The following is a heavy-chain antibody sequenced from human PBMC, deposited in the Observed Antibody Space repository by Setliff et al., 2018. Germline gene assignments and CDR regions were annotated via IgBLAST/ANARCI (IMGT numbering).Heavy chain of an antibody. CDR2: ISPYSGNT. Sequence: ASVKVSCKASGFRFTNFGFSWVRQAPGQGLEWLGSISPYSGNTNYPQWLQDRVTITRDTSTSTAYMELSSLRSEDTAVYYCAREGVDSRSSTDYRYYMDVWGKGTTVTVSS. V-gene: IGHV1-18*01. CDR1: GFRFTNFG. CDR3: AREGVDSRSSTDYRYYMDV. D-gene: IGHD6-6*01. J-gene: IGHJ6*03.